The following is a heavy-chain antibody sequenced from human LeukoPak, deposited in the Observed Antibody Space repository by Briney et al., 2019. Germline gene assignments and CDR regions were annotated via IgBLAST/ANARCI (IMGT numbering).Heavy chain of an antibody. Sequence: SETLSLTCAVYGGSFSDYYWTWIRQPPGKGLEWIGEINEGRSPNYNPSLKSRVIISVDTSKNQFSMKLNSMTAADTAVYYCARRRNWNDVLDYWSQGTLVTVSS. CDR2: INEGRSP. D-gene: IGHD1-1*01. CDR3: ARRRNWNDVLDY. CDR1: GGSFSDYY. V-gene: IGHV4-34*01. J-gene: IGHJ4*02.